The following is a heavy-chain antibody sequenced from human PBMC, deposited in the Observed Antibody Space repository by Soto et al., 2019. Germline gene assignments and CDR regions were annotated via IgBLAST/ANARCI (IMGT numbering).Heavy chain of an antibody. CDR2: TYYRSKWYN. D-gene: IGHD3-22*01. Sequence: SQTLSLTCAISGDSVSSNSAAWNWIRQSPSRGLEWLGRTYYRSKWYNDYAVSVKSRITIDPDTSKNQFSLQLNSVTPEDTAVYYCARVSITMISRDYFDYWGQGTLVTVSS. CDR3: ARVSITMISRDYFDY. V-gene: IGHV6-1*01. J-gene: IGHJ4*02. CDR1: GDSVSSNSAA.